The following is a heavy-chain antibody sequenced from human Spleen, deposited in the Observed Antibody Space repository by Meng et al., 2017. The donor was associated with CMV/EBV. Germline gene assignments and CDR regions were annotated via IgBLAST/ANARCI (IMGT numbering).Heavy chain of an antibody. D-gene: IGHD6-13*01. V-gene: IGHV3-23*01. CDR2: TSCSSGST. CDR3: AKGEAAVGTIYYYYYGMDV. CDR1: GFRFDDHG. Sequence: GGSLRLSCSASGFRFDDHGMSWVRQAPGKGLEWVSGTSCSSGSTDYADSVKGRFAISTDKSKNTLYLQVNSLRAEDTAVYYCAKGEAAVGTIYYYYYGMDVWGQGTTVTVSS. J-gene: IGHJ6*02.